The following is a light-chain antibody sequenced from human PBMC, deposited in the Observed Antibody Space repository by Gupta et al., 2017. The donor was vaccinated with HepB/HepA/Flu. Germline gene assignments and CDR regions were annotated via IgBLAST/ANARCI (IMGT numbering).Light chain of an antibody. J-gene: IGLJ3*02. CDR3: QSYDRSLSGWV. V-gene: IGLV1-40*01. CDR2: DNN. CDR1: GSNIGSGYV. Sequence: QSVLTQPPSVSGAPGQRVNISCTGSGSNIGSGYVVHWYQQLPGTAPKLLIFDNNNRPSGVPDRFSGSKSGASASLAITGLQADDEAVYFCQSYDRSLSGWVFGGGTKLTVL.